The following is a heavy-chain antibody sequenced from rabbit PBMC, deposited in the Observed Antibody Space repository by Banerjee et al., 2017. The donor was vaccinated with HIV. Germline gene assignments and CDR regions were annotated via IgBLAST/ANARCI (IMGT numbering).Heavy chain of an antibody. CDR3: ARESYTNAGGGDAGGLGFNL. CDR1: GIDFSLYY. CDR2: IDPIFGTT. D-gene: IGHD4-2*01. Sequence: QQLVESGGGLVQPGGSLKLSCKASGIDFSLYYMSWVRQAPGKGLEWIGYIDPIFGTTYYATWVDGRFTISSHNAQNTLWLQLNSLTAADTATYFCARESYTNAGGGDAGGLGFNLWGPGTLVTVS. J-gene: IGHJ4*01. V-gene: IGHV1S7*01.